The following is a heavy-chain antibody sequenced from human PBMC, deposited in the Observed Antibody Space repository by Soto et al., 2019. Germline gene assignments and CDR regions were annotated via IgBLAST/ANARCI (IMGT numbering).Heavy chain of an antibody. V-gene: IGHV3-11*06. J-gene: IGHJ5*02. CDR2: ISFGSSFT. D-gene: IGHD3-9*01. CDR3: ETGLSRTILNYPDT. CDR1: GFTFSEYY. Sequence: PGVSLRLSWAAAGFTFSEYYMTWLRQAPGKGPECISYISFGSSFTNYADSVDGRFTISRDNAKNTIHLHMHSLRVQDTPVYYCETGLSRTILNYPDTWGKGVLVTVSS.